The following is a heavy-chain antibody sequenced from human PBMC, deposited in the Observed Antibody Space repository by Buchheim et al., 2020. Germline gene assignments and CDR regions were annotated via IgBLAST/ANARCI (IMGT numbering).Heavy chain of an antibody. CDR1: GCIFSDCF. Sequence: EVQLLESGGGLVQPGGTLRLSCAASGCIFSDCFMTWVRQAPGKGLEWVSAFSASDESTYYADSVKGRFSVSRENSKNTLYLQMNSLRDEDTAVYYCVKEIGRTSRYQDWGQGTL. D-gene: IGHD2-2*01. V-gene: IGHV3-23*01. J-gene: IGHJ4*02. CDR3: VKEIGRTSRYQD. CDR2: FSASDEST.